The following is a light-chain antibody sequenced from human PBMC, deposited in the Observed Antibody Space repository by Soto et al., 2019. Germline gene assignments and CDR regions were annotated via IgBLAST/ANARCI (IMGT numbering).Light chain of an antibody. CDR2: GNR. J-gene: IGLJ2*01. Sequence: QAVVTQPPSVSGAPGQRVTISCTGSSSNIGAGYDVHWYQQLPGTAPKLLIHGNRNRPSGVPDRFSGSKSGTSASLAITGLQAEDEADYYCQSYDSSLSSSVFGGGTKVTVL. CDR1: SSNIGAGYD. V-gene: IGLV1-40*01. CDR3: QSYDSSLSSSV.